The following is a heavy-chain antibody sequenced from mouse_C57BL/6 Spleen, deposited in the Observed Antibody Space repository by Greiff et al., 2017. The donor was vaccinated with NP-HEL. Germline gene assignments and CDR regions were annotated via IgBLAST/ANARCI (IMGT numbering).Heavy chain of an antibody. J-gene: IGHJ3*01. CDR3: ASPSRDYGSSSFAY. D-gene: IGHD1-1*01. V-gene: IGHV1-81*01. Sequence: QVQLKESGAELARPGASVKLSCKASGYTFTSYGISWVKQRTGQGLEWIGEIYPRSGNTYYNEKFKGKATLTADKSSSTAYMELRSLTSEDSAVYFCASPSRDYGSSSFAYWGQGTLVTVSA. CDR1: GYTFTSYG. CDR2: IYPRSGNT.